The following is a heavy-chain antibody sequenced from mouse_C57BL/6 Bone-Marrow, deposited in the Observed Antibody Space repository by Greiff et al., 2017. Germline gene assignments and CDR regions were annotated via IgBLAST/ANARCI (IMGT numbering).Heavy chain of an antibody. J-gene: IGHJ4*01. CDR1: GYTFTSYW. V-gene: IGHV1-59*01. CDR2: IDPSDSYT. CDR3: ARRNYAMDY. Sequence: QVQLQQPGAELVRPGTSVKLSCKASGYTFTSYWMHWVKQRPGQGLEWIGVIDPSDSYTNYNQKFKGKATLTVDTSSSTAYMQLSRLTSEDSAVYYCARRNYAMDYWGQGTSVTVSS.